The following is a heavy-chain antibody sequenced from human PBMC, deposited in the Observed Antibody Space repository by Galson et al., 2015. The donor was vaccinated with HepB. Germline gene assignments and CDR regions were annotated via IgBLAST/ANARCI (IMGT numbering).Heavy chain of an antibody. CDR1: GFTFIHYA. CDR2: ISGTGSNT. J-gene: IGHJ6*02. CDR3: ARSYCSGGSCYYYYFGMDV. D-gene: IGHD2-15*01. V-gene: IGHV3-23*01. Sequence: SLRLSCAASGFTFIHYAMSWVRQAPGKGLEWVSAISGTGSNTYYSDSVKDRFTISRDNSKNTVYLQMNSLRAEDTAVYYCARSYCSGGSCYYYYFGMDVWGQGTTVTVSS.